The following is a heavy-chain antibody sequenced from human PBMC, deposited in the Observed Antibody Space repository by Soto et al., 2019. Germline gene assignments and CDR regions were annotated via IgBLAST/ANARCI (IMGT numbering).Heavy chain of an antibody. V-gene: IGHV1-3*01. CDR3: ARDQSGIGWYVDWFDP. Sequence: ASVKVSCKASGYTFNSHAIHRIRQAPGQRLEWMGWINAGNGNTYYSEKFKGRVSLTRDTVATTVYMELTSLTSEDTGVYYCARDQSGIGWYVDWFDPWGQGTLVTVSS. J-gene: IGHJ5*02. CDR2: INAGNGNT. D-gene: IGHD6-19*01. CDR1: GYTFNSHA.